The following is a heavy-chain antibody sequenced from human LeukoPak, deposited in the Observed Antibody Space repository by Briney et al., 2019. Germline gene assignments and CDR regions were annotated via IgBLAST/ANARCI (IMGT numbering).Heavy chain of an antibody. D-gene: IGHD2-2*01. CDR3: ATEGIVVVPAARRYFDY. CDR2: ISSSSSYI. CDR1: GFTFSSYS. V-gene: IGHV3-21*01. Sequence: PGGSLRLSCAASGFTFSSYSMNWVRQAPGKGLEWVSSISSSSSYIYYADSVKGRFTISRDNAKNSLYLQMNSLRAEDTAVYYCATEGIVVVPAARRYFDYWGQGTLVTVSS. J-gene: IGHJ4*02.